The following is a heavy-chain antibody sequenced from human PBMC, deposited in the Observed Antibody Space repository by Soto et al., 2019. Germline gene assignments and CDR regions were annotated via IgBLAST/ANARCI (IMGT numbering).Heavy chain of an antibody. D-gene: IGHD6-13*01. CDR1: GDSVSTNSVA. CDR2: TYYRSKWYN. CDR3: ARGRAAYYGMDV. J-gene: IGHJ6*02. V-gene: IGHV6-1*01. Sequence: SQTLSLTCVTSGDSVSTNSVAWNWIRQSPSRGLEWLGRTYYRSKWYNDYAESVKSRITVNPDTSKNQFSLQLNSVTPEDTAVYYCARGRAAYYGMDVWGQGTTVTVSS.